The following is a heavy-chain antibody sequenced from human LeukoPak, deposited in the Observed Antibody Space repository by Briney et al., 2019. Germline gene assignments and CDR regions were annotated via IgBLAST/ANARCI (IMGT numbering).Heavy chain of an antibody. CDR2: INHSGST. D-gene: IGHD6-13*01. V-gene: IGHV4-34*01. CDR3: TRGGRAASGRGYYFDY. J-gene: IGHJ4*02. Sequence: SETLSLTCAVYGGSFIGYYWTSIRQSPGKGLEWIGEINHSGSTNYNPSLKSRVTISVDTSNNHFSLKLNSVSAADTAVYYCTRGGRAASGRGYYFDYWGQGTLVTVSS. CDR1: GGSFIGYY.